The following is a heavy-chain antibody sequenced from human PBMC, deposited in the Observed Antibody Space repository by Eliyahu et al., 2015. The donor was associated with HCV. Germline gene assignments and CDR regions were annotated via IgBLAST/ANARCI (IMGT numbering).Heavy chain of an antibody. J-gene: IGHJ4*02. D-gene: IGHD5-24*01. V-gene: IGHV3-23*05. Sequence: EVQVLESGGDLVQPGGSLRLSCAASGFTFSNYAMSWVRQAPGKGLEGVSGIGNTGSLTYYADSMKGRLTISRDNSKNTLYLQMNSLRAEDTAVYYCAKGAALATISGGFDYWGQGTLVTVSS. CDR2: IGNTGSLT. CDR3: AKGAALATISGGFDY. CDR1: GFTFSNYA.